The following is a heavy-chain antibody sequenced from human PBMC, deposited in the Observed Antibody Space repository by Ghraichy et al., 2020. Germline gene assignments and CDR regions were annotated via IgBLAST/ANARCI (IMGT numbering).Heavy chain of an antibody. Sequence: GGSLRLSCAASGFSFRDHYMDWVRQAPGKGLEWVSYISSTSAIYYADSVRGRFTISRDNAKNSLYLQMNSLRDEDAAVYYCARDYNWAFDHWGQGALVTVSS. CDR3: ARDYNWAFDH. V-gene: IGHV3-69-1*01. J-gene: IGHJ4*02. D-gene: IGHD1-20*01. CDR1: GFSFRDHY. CDR2: ISSTSAI.